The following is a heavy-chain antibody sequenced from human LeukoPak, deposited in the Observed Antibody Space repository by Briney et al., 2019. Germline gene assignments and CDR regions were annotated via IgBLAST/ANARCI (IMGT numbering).Heavy chain of an antibody. CDR2: ISGDGGST. V-gene: IGHV3-43*02. CDR1: GSPSVDYA. J-gene: IGHJ4*02. Sequence: GASLSLSWAASGSPSVDYAMHWGRPAPGKGLEWVSLISGDGGSTYYADSVNGRFTISQDNSKNSLFLQMNHLSTEATALYYFGKDKRKEYDYDSSGCLDYWGQGALVTVSS. D-gene: IGHD3-22*01. CDR3: GKDKRKEYDYDSSGCLDY.